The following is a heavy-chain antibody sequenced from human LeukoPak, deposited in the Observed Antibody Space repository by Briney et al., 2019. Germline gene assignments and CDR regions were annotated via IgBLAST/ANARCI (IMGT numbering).Heavy chain of an antibody. D-gene: IGHD3-10*01. J-gene: IGHJ4*02. Sequence: PSETLSLTCTVSGGSISSGGYYWSWIRQPPGKGLEWIGYIYYSGSTNYNPSLKSRVTISVDTSKNQFSLKLSSVTAADTAVYYCARDSNYYGSGSYFAYWGQGTLVTVSS. V-gene: IGHV4-61*08. CDR1: GGSISSGGYY. CDR2: IYYSGST. CDR3: ARDSNYYGSGSYFAY.